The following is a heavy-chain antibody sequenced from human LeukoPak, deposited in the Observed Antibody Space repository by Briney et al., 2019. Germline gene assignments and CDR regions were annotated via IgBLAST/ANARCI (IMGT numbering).Heavy chain of an antibody. CDR1: GYTFTSYA. J-gene: IGHJ4*02. CDR2: INTNTGNP. D-gene: IGHD6-19*01. CDR3: AYDSSGWYNYFDY. V-gene: IGHV7-4-1*02. Sequence: ASVTVSCTASGYTFTSYAMNWVRQAPGRGLEWMGWINTNTGNPTYAQGFTGRFVFSLDTSVSTAYLQISSLKAEDTAVYYCAYDSSGWYNYFDYWGQGTLVTVSS.